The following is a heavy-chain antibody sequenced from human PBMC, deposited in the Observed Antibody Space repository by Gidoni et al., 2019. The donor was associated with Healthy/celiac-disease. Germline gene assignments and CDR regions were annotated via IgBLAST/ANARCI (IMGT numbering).Heavy chain of an antibody. CDR1: GFTFSDYY. CDR3: ARDGGGCSSTSCSPYYYGMDV. D-gene: IGHD2-2*01. V-gene: IGHV3-11*06. Sequence: QVQLVESGGGLVKPGGSLRLSCAASGFTFSDYYMSWIRQAPGKGLEWVSYISSSSSYTNYADSVKGRFTISRDNAKNSLYLQMNSLRAEDTAVYYCARDGGGCSSTSCSPYYYGMDVWGQGTTVTVSS. CDR2: ISSSSSYT. J-gene: IGHJ6*02.